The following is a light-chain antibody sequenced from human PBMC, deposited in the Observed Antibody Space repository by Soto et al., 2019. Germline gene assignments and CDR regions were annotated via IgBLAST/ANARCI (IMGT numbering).Light chain of an antibody. Sequence: QSALTQPPSASGTPGQRVTISCSGSTSNIGTNTVNWYQQLTGSAPKLLIYSDTQRPSGVPDRFSGSKSGTSASLAISGLQSEDEADYYCVAWDDSLNGYVFGTGTKVTVL. CDR2: SDT. V-gene: IGLV1-44*01. CDR1: TSNIGTNT. CDR3: VAWDDSLNGYV. J-gene: IGLJ1*01.